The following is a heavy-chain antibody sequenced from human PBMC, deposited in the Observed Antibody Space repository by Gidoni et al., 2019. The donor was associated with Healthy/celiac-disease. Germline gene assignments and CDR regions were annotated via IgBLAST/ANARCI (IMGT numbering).Heavy chain of an antibody. D-gene: IGHD2-2*01. V-gene: IGHV3-30-3*01. CDR3: ARDGDIVVVPAFMDV. CDR2: ISYDGSNK. J-gene: IGHJ6*02. CDR1: GFNFSSYA. Sequence: QVQLVESGGGVVQPGRSLRLSCAASGFNFSSYAMHWVRQAPGKGLEWVAVISYDGSNKYYADSVKGRFTISRDNSKNTLYLQMNSLRAEDTAVYYCARDGDIVVVPAFMDVWGQGTTVTVSS.